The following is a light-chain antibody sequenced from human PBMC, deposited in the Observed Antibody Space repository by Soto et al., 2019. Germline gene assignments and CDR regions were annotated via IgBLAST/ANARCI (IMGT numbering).Light chain of an antibody. V-gene: IGKV3-20*01. CDR2: GAF. Sequence: IVLTQSPGTLSLSPGERATLSCRASQSVSSGHLAWYQQRPGQAPRLLVYGAFTRATGIPDRVSGSGSGTDFTLTSARLEPEDFAVYHCQQYGSTPSTFGGGTKVEIK. CDR1: QSVSSGH. J-gene: IGKJ4*01. CDR3: QQYGSTPST.